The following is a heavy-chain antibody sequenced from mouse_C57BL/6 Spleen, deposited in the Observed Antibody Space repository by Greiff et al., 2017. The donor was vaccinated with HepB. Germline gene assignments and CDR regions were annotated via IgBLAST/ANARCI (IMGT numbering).Heavy chain of an antibody. CDR3: TRSGYDYNFDY. D-gene: IGHD2-4*01. Sequence: VQGVESGAELVRPGASVTLSCKASGYTFTDYEMHWVKQTPVHGLEWIGAIDPETGGTAYNQKFKGKAILTADKSSSTAYMELRSLTSEDSAVYYCTRSGYDYNFDYWGQGTTLTVSS. J-gene: IGHJ2*01. CDR2: IDPETGGT. V-gene: IGHV1-15*01. CDR1: GYTFTDYE.